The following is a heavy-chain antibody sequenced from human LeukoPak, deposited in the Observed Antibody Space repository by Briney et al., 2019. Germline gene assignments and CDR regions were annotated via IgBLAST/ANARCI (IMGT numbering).Heavy chain of an antibody. J-gene: IGHJ4*02. Sequence: GGSLRLSCAASGFIFNTYDMNWVRQAPGKGLEWVSYISSTGNSIYYADSVKGRFTISRDNAKNTVYLQMNSLRAEDTAAYYCVRDWGYDSSGYWQKYFDTWGQGTLVTVSS. CDR2: ISSTGNSI. CDR1: GFIFNTYD. CDR3: VRDWGYDSSGYWQKYFDT. V-gene: IGHV3-48*03. D-gene: IGHD3-22*01.